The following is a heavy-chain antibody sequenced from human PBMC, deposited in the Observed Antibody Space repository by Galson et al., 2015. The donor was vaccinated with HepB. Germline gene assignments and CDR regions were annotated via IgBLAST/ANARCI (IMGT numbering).Heavy chain of an antibody. V-gene: IGHV1-46*03. CDR3: ARDRGYDFWSGYPYYYYYYMDV. Sequence: SVKVSCKASGYTFTSYYMHWVRQAPGQGLEWMGIINPSGGGTSYAQKFQGRVTMTRDTSTSTVYMELSSLRSEDTAVYYCARDRGYDFWSGYPYYYYYYMDVWGKGTTVTVSS. D-gene: IGHD3-3*01. CDR1: GYTFTSYY. CDR2: INPSGGGT. J-gene: IGHJ6*03.